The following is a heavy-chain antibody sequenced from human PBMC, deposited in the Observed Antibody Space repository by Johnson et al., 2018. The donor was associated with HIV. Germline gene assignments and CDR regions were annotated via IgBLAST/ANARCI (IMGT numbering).Heavy chain of an antibody. CDR3: TTAKWLLAAFDI. Sequence: VQLVESGGGVVQPGRSLRLSCAASGFTFSSYAMHWVRQAPGKGLEWVANIKQDGSEKYYVDSVKGRFTISRDNAKNSLYLQMNSLKTEDTAVYYCTTAKWLLAAFDIWGQGTMVTVS. D-gene: IGHD3-22*01. V-gene: IGHV3-7*03. CDR1: GFTFSSYA. J-gene: IGHJ3*02. CDR2: IKQDGSEK.